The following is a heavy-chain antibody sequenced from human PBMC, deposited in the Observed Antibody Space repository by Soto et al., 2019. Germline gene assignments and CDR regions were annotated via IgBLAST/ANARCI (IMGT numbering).Heavy chain of an antibody. CDR2: IHYSGRT. J-gene: IGHJ4*02. CDR1: NGSISGFY. Sequence: SETLSLTCSVSNGSISGFYWTWIRQPPGKILEWIGYIHYSGRTDYNPSLTSRATMSVDTSKNQFSLSLKSITAADTAVYYCVRVGVGIGNHFDSWGRGTLVTVSS. CDR3: VRVGVGIGNHFDS. V-gene: IGHV4-59*12. D-gene: IGHD1-26*01.